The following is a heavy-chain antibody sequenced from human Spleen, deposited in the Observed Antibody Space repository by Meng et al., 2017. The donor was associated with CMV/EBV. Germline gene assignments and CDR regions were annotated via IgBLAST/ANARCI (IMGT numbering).Heavy chain of an antibody. CDR1: GGSIRDYY. Sequence: SETLSLTCTVSGGSIRDYYWSWVRQPPGMGLEWIGYMYYSGNTKYNPSLKSRVTISIDTSKNQFSLKLSSVTAADKAMYYCATFSPGWGSLGHWGQGTLVTVSS. D-gene: IGHD2-21*01. J-gene: IGHJ1*01. CDR2: MYYSGNT. CDR3: ATFSPGWGSLGH. V-gene: IGHV4-59*01.